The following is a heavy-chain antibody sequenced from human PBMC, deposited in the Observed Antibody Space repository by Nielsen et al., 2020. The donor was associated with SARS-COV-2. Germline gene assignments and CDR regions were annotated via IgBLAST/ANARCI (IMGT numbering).Heavy chain of an antibody. J-gene: IGHJ4*02. CDR3: AKFDFDWLSLGGWGYDS. D-gene: IGHD3-9*01. CDR1: GFTFRSYA. Sequence: GESLKISCTASGFTFRSYAMHWVRQAPGKGLEWVAVISYDGSNKYYGDSVKGRFTISRDDSKNTLYLQMNSLRLEDTAVYYCAKFDFDWLSLGGWGYDSWGQGTLVTVSS. CDR2: ISYDGSNK. V-gene: IGHV3-30*18.